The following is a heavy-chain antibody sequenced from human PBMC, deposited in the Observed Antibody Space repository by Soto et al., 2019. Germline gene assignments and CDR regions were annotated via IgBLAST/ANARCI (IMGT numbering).Heavy chain of an antibody. CDR2: IFYSGST. D-gene: IGHD3-22*01. CDR1: SGSISSTIYS. J-gene: IGHJ4*02. Sequence: ETLSVTWTVSSGSISSTIYSWDWIRQPPGKGLEWIGSIFYSGSTNYNPSLKSRVTISIDASKNQFSLRLSSVTAADTAVYYCARSMHYSDGSNYSPFDYWGQGTLVTVSS. V-gene: IGHV4-39*07. CDR3: ARSMHYSDGSNYSPFDY.